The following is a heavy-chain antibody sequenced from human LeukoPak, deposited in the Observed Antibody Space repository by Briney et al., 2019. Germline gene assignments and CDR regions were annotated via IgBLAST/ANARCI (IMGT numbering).Heavy chain of an antibody. D-gene: IGHD4-23*01. V-gene: IGHV1-69*05. J-gene: IGHJ5*02. Sequence: GASVKVSCRASGGTFSSYAISWVRQAPGQGLEWMGGIIPIFGTANYAQKFQGRVTITTDESTSTAYMELSSLRSEDTAVYYCARDLLSPVTPGFDPWGQGTLVTVSS. CDR2: IIPIFGTA. CDR1: GGTFSSYA. CDR3: ARDLLSPVTPGFDP.